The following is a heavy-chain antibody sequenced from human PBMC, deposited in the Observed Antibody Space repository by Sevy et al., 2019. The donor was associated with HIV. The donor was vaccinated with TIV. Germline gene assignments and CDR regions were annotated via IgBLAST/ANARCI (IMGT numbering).Heavy chain of an antibody. D-gene: IGHD3-10*01. Sequence: SETLSLTCTVSGGSISSYYWSWIRQPPGKGLEWIGYIYYSGSTNYNPSLKSRVTISVDTSKNQFSLKLSSVTAADTAVYYCARGDSGHFDSWGQGTLVTVSS. V-gene: IGHV4-59*01. CDR2: IYYSGST. CDR1: GGSISSYY. J-gene: IGHJ4*02. CDR3: ARGDSGHFDS.